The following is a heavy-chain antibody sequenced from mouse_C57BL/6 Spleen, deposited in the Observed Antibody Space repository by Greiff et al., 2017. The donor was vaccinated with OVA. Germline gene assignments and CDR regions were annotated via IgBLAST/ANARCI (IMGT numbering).Heavy chain of an antibody. CDR3: ARPFITTVVDDYFDY. D-gene: IGHD1-1*01. Sequence: QVQLQQSGAELVKPGASVKLSCKASGYTFTSYWMHWVKQRPGQGLEWIGMIHPNSGSTNYNEKFKSKATLTVDKSSSTAYMQLSSLTSEDSAVYYCARPFITTVVDDYFDYWGQGTTLTVSS. CDR2: IHPNSGST. CDR1: GYTFTSYW. J-gene: IGHJ2*01. V-gene: IGHV1-64*01.